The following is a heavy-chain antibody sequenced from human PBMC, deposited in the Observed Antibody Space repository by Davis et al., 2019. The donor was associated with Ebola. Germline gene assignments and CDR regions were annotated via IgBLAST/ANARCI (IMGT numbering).Heavy chain of an antibody. J-gene: IGHJ4*02. Sequence: PGGSLRLSCAVYGGSFSGYYWSWIRQPPGKGLEWIGEINHSGSTNYNPSLKSRVTISVDTSKNQFSLKLSSVTAADTAVYYCARFQLRYFDWLPYWGQGTLVTVSS. CDR2: INHSGST. V-gene: IGHV4-34*01. CDR3: ARFQLRYFDWLPY. D-gene: IGHD3-9*01. CDR1: GGSFSGYY.